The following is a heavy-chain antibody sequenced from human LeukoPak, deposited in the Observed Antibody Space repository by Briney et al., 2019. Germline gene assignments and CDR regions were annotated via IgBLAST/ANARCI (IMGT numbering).Heavy chain of an antibody. CDR2: INPNSGGT. V-gene: IGHV1-2*02. J-gene: IGHJ4*02. CDR1: GYTFTGFH. D-gene: IGHD3/OR15-3a*01. Sequence: GASVKVSSKASGYTFTGFHIHWVRQAPGQGLEWMGLINPNSGGTNYAQNFQGRVTMTRDTSISTAYMELIRLTSDDTAVYYCAKEGTGIDYWGQGTLVTVSS. CDR3: AKEGTGIDY.